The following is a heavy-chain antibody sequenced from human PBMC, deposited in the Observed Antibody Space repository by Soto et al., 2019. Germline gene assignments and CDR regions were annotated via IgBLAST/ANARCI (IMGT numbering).Heavy chain of an antibody. CDR2: INSGSNYI. CDR1: GITFTDSY. D-gene: IGHD3-9*01. V-gene: IGHV3-11*05. J-gene: IGHJ4*02. Sequence: GGSLRLSCSASGITFTDSYMSWVRQSPGKGLEWISYINSGSNYIKYSDSVRGRFTISRDNAKKLLFLQMNDLRVEDTGIYFCATDFRRFDMWGQGTLVTVSS. CDR3: ATDFRRFDM.